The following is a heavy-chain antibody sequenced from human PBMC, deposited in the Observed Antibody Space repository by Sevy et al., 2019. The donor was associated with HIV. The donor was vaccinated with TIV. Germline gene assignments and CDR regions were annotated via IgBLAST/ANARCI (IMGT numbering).Heavy chain of an antibody. CDR3: ARDTSGSYRLNYFDY. CDR2: ISSSSSYI. J-gene: IGHJ4*02. Sequence: GGSLRLSCAASGFTFSSYSMNWVRQAPGKGLEWVSSISSSSSYIYYADSVKGRFTISRDNAKNSLYLQMNSLRAEDTAVYYCARDTSGSYRLNYFDYWGLGTLVTVSS. D-gene: IGHD1-26*01. V-gene: IGHV3-21*01. CDR1: GFTFSSYS.